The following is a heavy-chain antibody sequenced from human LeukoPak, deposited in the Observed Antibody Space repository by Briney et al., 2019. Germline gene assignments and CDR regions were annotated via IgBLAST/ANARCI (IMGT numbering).Heavy chain of an antibody. Sequence: SQTLSLTCAVSDDSISSGGYSWRWSRQPRGGGREWIGYIYDSGSTYYNPSLKSRLTISIDMSKNQFSLKLSSVTAADTAVYYCARLGYSTSSVSVDYWGQGTLVTVSS. CDR1: DDSISSGGYS. V-gene: IGHV4-30-4*07. CDR3: ARLGYSTSSVSVDY. D-gene: IGHD6-6*01. CDR2: IYDSGST. J-gene: IGHJ4*02.